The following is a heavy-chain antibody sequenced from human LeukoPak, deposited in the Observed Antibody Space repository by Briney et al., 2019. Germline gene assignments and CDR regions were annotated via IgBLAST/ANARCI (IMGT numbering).Heavy chain of an antibody. CDR3: ARLKAAAGSNFDY. D-gene: IGHD6-13*01. V-gene: IGHV3-21*04. J-gene: IGHJ4*02. CDR2: ISSSSSYI. Sequence: SGGSLRLSCAASGFTFSSYSMNWVRQAPGKGLEWVSSISSSSSYIYYADSVKGRFTISRDTAKNSLYLQMNSLRAEDTALYYCARLKAAAGSNFDYWGQGTLVTVSS. CDR1: GFTFSSYS.